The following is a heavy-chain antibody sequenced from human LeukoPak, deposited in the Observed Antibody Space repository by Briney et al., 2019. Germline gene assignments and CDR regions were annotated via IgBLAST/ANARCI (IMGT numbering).Heavy chain of an antibody. CDR1: GYTFTGYY. CDR3: TRGGGGATAPSDY. V-gene: IGHV1-2*02. J-gene: IGHJ4*02. Sequence: EASVKVSCKASGYTFTGYYMHWVRQAPGQGLEWMGWINPDSGGTNYAQKFQGRVTMTRDTSISTAYMELSRLRFDDTALYYCTRGGGGATAPSDYWGQGTLVTVSS. D-gene: IGHD1-26*01. CDR2: INPDSGGT.